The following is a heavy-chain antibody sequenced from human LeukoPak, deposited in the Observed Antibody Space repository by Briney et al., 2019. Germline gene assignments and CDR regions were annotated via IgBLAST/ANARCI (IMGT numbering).Heavy chain of an antibody. Sequence: SETLSLTCTVSGGSISSYYWSWIRQPPGKGLEWIGYIYYSGSTNYNPSLKSRVTISVDTSKNQFSLKLSSVTAADTAVYYCAGPSTQAYYYHYMDVWGKGTTVTVSS. CDR1: GGSISSYY. CDR2: IYYSGST. D-gene: IGHD4-11*01. V-gene: IGHV4-59*01. J-gene: IGHJ6*03. CDR3: AGPSTQAYYYHYMDV.